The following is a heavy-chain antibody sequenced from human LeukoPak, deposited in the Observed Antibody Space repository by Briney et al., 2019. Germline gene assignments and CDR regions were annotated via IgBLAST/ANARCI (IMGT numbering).Heavy chain of an antibody. Sequence: ASVKVSCKASGYTFTSYGISWVRQAPGQGLEWMGWISAYNGNTNYAQKLQGRVTMTTDTSTSTAYMELRSLRSDDTAVYYCARADSYYDYVWGSYRTYNWFDPWGQGTLVTVSS. CDR1: GYTFTSYG. V-gene: IGHV1-18*01. J-gene: IGHJ5*02. D-gene: IGHD3-16*02. CDR3: ARADSYYDYVWGSYRTYNWFDP. CDR2: ISAYNGNT.